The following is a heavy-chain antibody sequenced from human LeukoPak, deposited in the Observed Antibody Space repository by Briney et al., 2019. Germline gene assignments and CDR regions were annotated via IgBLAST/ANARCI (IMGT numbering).Heavy chain of an antibody. J-gene: IGHJ2*01. D-gene: IGHD4-17*01. Sequence: GGSLRLSCVASGFTFNNYWMTWVRQAPGKGLEWVANIKQDGSEKYYVDFVKGRFTISRDNAKNSLYLQMNSLRAEDTAVYYCARAVDYGDYDYALGLWGRGTLVTVSS. CDR1: GFTFNNYW. CDR3: ARAVDYGDYDYALGL. CDR2: IKQDGSEK. V-gene: IGHV3-7*01.